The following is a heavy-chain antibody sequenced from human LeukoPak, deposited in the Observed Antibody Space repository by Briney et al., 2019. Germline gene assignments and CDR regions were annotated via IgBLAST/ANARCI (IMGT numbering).Heavy chain of an antibody. Sequence: SETLSLTCTVSGGSISSYYWSWIRQPPGKGRDWSGYIYYRGSTNYNPSLTSRVTISVDTSKNQFSLKLSSVTAADTAVYYCARHQVTTVNAFDIWGQGTMVTVSS. CDR2: IYYRGST. CDR1: GGSISSYY. V-gene: IGHV4-59*08. CDR3: ARHQVTTVNAFDI. D-gene: IGHD4-11*01. J-gene: IGHJ3*02.